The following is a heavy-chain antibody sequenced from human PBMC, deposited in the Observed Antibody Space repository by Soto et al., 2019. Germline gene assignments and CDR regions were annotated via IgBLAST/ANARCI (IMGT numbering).Heavy chain of an antibody. CDR1: GYSFVSYW. V-gene: IGHV5-51*03. J-gene: IGHJ4*02. CDR3: ARLAVAGSPMGFHYCDS. Sequence: VQLVQSGAEVRKPGESLEISCKGSGYSFVSYWVGWVRQMPGKGLEWMGSVYAGDSETRYSPPFRGQVTISVDRSTSTASLQWSSLRASDTATYYCARLAVAGSPMGFHYCDSWGQGTLVTVSS. CDR2: VYAGDSET. D-gene: IGHD6-19*01.